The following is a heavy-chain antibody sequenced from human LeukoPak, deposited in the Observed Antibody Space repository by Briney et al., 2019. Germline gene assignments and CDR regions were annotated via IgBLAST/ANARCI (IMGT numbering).Heavy chain of an antibody. CDR3: ARDRGYYGFYY. J-gene: IGHJ4*01. CDR1: GFTFSNYW. CDR2: VKPDGSEK. Sequence: GGSLRLSCAASGFTFSNYWMTWVRQAPGKGLEWVAHVKPDGSEKSYVDSVKGRFTISRDNAQNSLYLQMNSLRAEDTAVYYCARDRGYYGFYYWGQGTLVTVSS. D-gene: IGHD3-22*01. V-gene: IGHV3-7*01.